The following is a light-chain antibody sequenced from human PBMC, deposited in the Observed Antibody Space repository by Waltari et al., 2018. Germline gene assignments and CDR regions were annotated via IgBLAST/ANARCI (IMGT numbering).Light chain of an antibody. CDR1: SSDVGGYNF. V-gene: IGLV2-14*03. CDR3: SSYTSSNTVV. CDR2: DVT. Sequence: QSALTQPASVSGSPGQSITISCTGTSSDVGGYNFLSWHQQHPGQAPKLMIYDVTNRPSGVSDRCSGSTSGNSASLTISGLQAEDEADYYCSSYTSSNTVVFGGGTKLTVL. J-gene: IGLJ2*01.